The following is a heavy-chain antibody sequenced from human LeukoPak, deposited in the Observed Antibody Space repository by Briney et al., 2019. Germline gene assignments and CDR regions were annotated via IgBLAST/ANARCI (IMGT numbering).Heavy chain of an antibody. Sequence: GGSPRLSCAASGFTFSSYAMSWVRQAPGKGLEWVSAISGSGGNTYYADSVKGRFTISRDNSKNTLYLQMNSLRAEDTAVYYCARDPTQWLRYGHFDYWGQGTLVAVSS. V-gene: IGHV3-23*01. CDR1: GFTFSSYA. J-gene: IGHJ4*02. CDR2: ISGSGGNT. D-gene: IGHD5-12*01. CDR3: ARDPTQWLRYGHFDY.